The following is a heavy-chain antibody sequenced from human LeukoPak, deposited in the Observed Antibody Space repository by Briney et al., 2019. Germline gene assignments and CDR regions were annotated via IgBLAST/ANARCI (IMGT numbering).Heavy chain of an antibody. Sequence: GGSLRLSCAASGFTVSSNYMSWVRQAPGKGLEWVSVIYSGGSTYYADSVKGRFTISRDNSKNTLYLQMNSLRAEDTAVYYCVRDSGDSSGYPLYYFDYWGQGTLVTVSS. CDR3: VRDSGDSSGYPLYYFDY. CDR1: GFTVSSNY. D-gene: IGHD3-22*01. V-gene: IGHV3-53*01. J-gene: IGHJ4*02. CDR2: IYSGGST.